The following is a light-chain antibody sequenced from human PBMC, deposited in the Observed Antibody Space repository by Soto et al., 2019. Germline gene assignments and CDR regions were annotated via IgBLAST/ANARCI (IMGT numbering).Light chain of an antibody. Sequence: QSVLTQPASVSGSPGQSITISCTATSSDVGDYNDVSWYQQHPGKAPKLMIYDVSHRPSGVSNRFSGSKSANTASLTISGLQAEDEADYYCSSYTTSNTLFGGGTKLTV. V-gene: IGLV2-14*03. CDR1: SSDVGDYND. J-gene: IGLJ2*01. CDR2: DVS. CDR3: SSYTTSNTL.